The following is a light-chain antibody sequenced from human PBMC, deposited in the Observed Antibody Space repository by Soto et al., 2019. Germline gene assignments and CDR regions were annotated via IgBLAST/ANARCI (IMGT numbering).Light chain of an antibody. J-gene: IGLJ1*01. CDR1: SSDIGDYNF. V-gene: IGLV2-14*01. CDR3: SSYTTSSTPSYV. CDR2: EVS. Sequence: QSALTQPPSASGSPGQSVTVSCTGSSSDIGDYNFVSWYQQHPGKAPKLIIYEVSNRPSGVSNRFSGSSSDNTASLTISGLLPDDEADYYCSSYTTSSTPSYVFGTGTKVTVL.